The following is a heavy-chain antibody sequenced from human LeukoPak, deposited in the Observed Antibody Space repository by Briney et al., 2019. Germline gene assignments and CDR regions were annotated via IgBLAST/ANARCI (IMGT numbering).Heavy chain of an antibody. CDR2: ISSSSSTI. V-gene: IGHV3-48*01. CDR1: GFTFSSYS. D-gene: IGHD3-3*01. J-gene: IGHJ4*02. CDR3: ARGITIFGVVMPSYYFDY. Sequence: PGGSLRLSCAASGFTFSSYSMNWVRQAPGKGLEWVSYISSSSSTIYYADSVKGRFTISRDNAKNSLYLQMNSLRAEDTAVYYCARGITIFGVVMPSYYFDYWGQGTLVTVSS.